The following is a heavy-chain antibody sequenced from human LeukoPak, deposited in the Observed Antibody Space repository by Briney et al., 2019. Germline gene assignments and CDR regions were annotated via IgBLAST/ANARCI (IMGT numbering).Heavy chain of an antibody. V-gene: IGHV1-8*01. Sequence: ASVKVSCKASGYTFISYDINWVRQATGQGLEWMGWMNPNSGNTGYAQKFQGRVTMTRNTSISTAYMELSSLRSEDTAVYYCAREYSGSYLDWFDPWGQGTLVTVSS. D-gene: IGHD1-26*01. CDR1: GYTFISYD. CDR2: MNPNSGNT. J-gene: IGHJ5*02. CDR3: AREYSGSYLDWFDP.